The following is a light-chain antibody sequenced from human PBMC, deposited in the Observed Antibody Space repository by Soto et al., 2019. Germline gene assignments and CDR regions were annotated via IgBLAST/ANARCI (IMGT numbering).Light chain of an antibody. J-gene: IGLJ7*01. Sequence: QSVLTQPASVSGSPGQSITISCTGTSRDVGGYDYVSWYQHHPGKAPKLMIFDVSHRPSGVSDRFSGSKSGNTASLTISGLQAEDEADYYCSSYTSTNIPIFGGGTQLTVL. CDR1: SRDVGGYDY. CDR3: SSYTSTNIPI. CDR2: DVS. V-gene: IGLV2-14*03.